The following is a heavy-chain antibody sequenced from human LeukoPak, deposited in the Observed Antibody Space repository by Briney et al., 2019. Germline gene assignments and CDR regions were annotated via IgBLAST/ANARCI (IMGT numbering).Heavy chain of an antibody. J-gene: IGHJ4*02. D-gene: IGHD5-18*01. CDR2: ISGSGGST. V-gene: IGHV3-23*01. CDR3: AKEGHTATGYAASY. CDR1: GFTFSSYA. Sequence: GGSLRLSCAASGFTFSSYAMSWVRQAPGTGLEWVSAISGSGGSTYYADSVKGRFTISRDNSKNTLYLQMNSLRAEDKAVYYCAKEGHTATGYAASYWGQGTLVTVSS.